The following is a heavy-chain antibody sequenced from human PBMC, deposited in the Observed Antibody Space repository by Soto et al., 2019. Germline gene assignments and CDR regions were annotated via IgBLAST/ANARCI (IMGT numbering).Heavy chain of an antibody. CDR3: AKGLHLGELTPDYYYYYMDV. D-gene: IGHD3-16*01. V-gene: IGHV3-23*01. J-gene: IGHJ6*03. CDR1: GFSFTTYV. Sequence: GGSLRLSCAASGFSFTTYVMGWVRQAPGMGLEWVSGISASGDSTFYAESVEGRFTISRDNSKNTLYLQMNSLRADDTAVYYCAKGLHLGELTPDYYYYYMDVCGKGTTVTVSS. CDR2: ISASGDST.